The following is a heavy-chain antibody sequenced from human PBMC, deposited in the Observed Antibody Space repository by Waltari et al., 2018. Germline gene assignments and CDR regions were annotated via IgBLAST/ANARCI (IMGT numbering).Heavy chain of an antibody. CDR3: SGGEVTGTDF. CDR1: AFSFSGHS. D-gene: IGHD6-19*01. CDR2: IRREPYNYAT. J-gene: IGHJ4*02. Sequence: EVQVVESGGGLVQPGGSLNLSCATSAFSFSGHSIHWFRQTSGKGLEWVGRIRREPYNYATAYSASVKGRFTISRDDSKNTAFLQMNSLMTEDTAVYYCSGGEVTGTDFWGQGTLVTVSS. V-gene: IGHV3-73*01.